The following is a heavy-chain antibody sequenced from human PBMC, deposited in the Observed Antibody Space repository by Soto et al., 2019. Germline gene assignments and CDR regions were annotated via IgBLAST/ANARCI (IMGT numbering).Heavy chain of an antibody. CDR2: IYWDDDK. D-gene: IGHD3-22*01. V-gene: IGHV2-5*02. J-gene: IGHJ4*02. CDR1: GFSLNTYGVG. Sequence: SGPTLVNPTQTLTLACTFSGFSLNTYGVGVAWVRQPPGKALEWLALIYWDDDKRFSPSLETRLTITKDTTKNHVVLTMTNMDPVDTGTYYCAHRPGCSMSFDYWGQGALVTVSS. CDR3: AHRPGCSMSFDY.